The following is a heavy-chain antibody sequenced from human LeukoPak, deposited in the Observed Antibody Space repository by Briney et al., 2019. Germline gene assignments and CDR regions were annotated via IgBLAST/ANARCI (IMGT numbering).Heavy chain of an antibody. J-gene: IGHJ4*02. V-gene: IGHV4-59*12. CDR3: ARGKFGDSSGYLFDH. D-gene: IGHD3-22*01. Sequence: SETLSLTCTVSGGSISSYYWSWIRQPPGKGLEWIGYIYYSGSTNYNPSLKSRVTISVDTSKNQFSLKLSSVTAADTAVYYCARGKFGDSSGYLFDHWGQGTLVTVSS. CDR1: GGSISSYY. CDR2: IYYSGST.